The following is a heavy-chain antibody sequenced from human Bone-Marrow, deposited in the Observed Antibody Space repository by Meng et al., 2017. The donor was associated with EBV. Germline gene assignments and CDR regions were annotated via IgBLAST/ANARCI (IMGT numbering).Heavy chain of an antibody. Sequence: QFTFKGFVPSLLKPTQTLPLTCTFSGFSLSTSGGGVGWIRQPPGKALEWLALIYWDDDKRYSPSLKSRLTITKDTSKNQVVLTMTNMDPVDTATYYCAHRPIVVVPAGFNDAFDIWGQGTMVTVSS. D-gene: IGHD2-2*01. CDR2: IYWDDDK. CDR1: GFSLSTSGGG. J-gene: IGHJ3*02. CDR3: AHRPIVVVPAGFNDAFDI. V-gene: IGHV2-5*02.